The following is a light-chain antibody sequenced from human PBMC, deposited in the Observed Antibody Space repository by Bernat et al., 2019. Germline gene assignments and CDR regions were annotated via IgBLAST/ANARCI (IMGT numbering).Light chain of an antibody. J-gene: IGLJ3*02. CDR1: NSDVGAYDH. V-gene: IGLV2-23*02. CDR3: CSHAGLNVWV. Sequence: QSALTQPASVSGSPGQSIAISCTGTNSDVGAYDHVSWYQQHPGKVPNLIIYEVTRRPSGVSNRFSGSKSGNTASLTISGLQADDESDYYCCSHAGLNVWVFGGGTRLTVL. CDR2: EVT.